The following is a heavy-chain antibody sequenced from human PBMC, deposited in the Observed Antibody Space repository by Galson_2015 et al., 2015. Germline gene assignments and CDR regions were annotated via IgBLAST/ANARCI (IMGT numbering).Heavy chain of an antibody. D-gene: IGHD4-17*01. CDR1: GFTFSNAW. V-gene: IGHV3-15*01. CDR3: ARATLEVTVTKSWLDP. CDR2: IKSKTDGGTT. J-gene: IGHJ5*02. Sequence: SLRLSCAASGFTFSNAWMSWVRQAPGKGLEWVGRIKSKTDGGTTNYAAPVKGRFTISRDDSKNTLYLQMNSLKTEDTAVYYCARATLEVTVTKSWLDPWGQGTLVTVSS.